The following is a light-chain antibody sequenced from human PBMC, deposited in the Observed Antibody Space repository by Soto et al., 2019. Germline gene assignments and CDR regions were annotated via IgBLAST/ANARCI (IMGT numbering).Light chain of an antibody. Sequence: DIQMTQSPSTLSAPVGDRVTITCRASQSTSSYSAWYQQKPGKAPKLLIYQASSLENGVPSRFSGSGSGTEFSLTISSLQPDDFATYYCQQYSSHSTFGQVTKVDIK. CDR1: QSTSSY. V-gene: IGKV1-5*03. J-gene: IGKJ1*01. CDR2: QAS. CDR3: QQYSSHST.